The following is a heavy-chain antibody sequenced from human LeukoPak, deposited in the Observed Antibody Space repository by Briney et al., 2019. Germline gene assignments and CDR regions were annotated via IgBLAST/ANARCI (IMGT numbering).Heavy chain of an antibody. CDR2: IHYTGKP. Sequence: TSEILSLTCSVSGGSISGHYWTWIRQPPGKGLEWIGQIHYTGKPDYNPSLKSRITISVDTSKNQVSLQVSSVTAADSAIYYCARFGVDYDMDVWGHGTTVTVFS. CDR1: GGSISGHY. V-gene: IGHV4-59*11. J-gene: IGHJ6*02. D-gene: IGHD3-16*01. CDR3: ARFGVDYDMDV.